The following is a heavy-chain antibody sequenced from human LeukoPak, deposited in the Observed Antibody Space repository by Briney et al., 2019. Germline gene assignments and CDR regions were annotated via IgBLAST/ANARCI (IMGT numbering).Heavy chain of an antibody. J-gene: IGHJ4*02. V-gene: IGHV5-51*01. CDR2: VYPGDSDM. D-gene: IGHD4-11*01. CDR1: GYVFSDFW. CDR3: VKPRQQFDYFDY. Sequence: GESLKISCKAVGYVFSDFWIAWVRQVPGKGLEYMGVVYPGDSDMRYSPSFRGYVIISADRATHTAYLQWSSLNASDSAVYFCVKPRQQFDYFDYWGQGTLVTVSS.